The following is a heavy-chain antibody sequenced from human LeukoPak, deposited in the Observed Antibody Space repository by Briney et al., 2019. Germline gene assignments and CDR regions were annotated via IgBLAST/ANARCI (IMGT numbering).Heavy chain of an antibody. V-gene: IGHV3-11*04. CDR2: ISSSGSTI. CDR3: ARESIVVVPAARLGIFDY. Sequence: GGSLRLSCAASGFTFSDYYMSWIRQAPGKGLEWVSYISSSGSTIYYADSVKGRFTISRDNAKNSLYLQMNSLRAEDTAVYYCARESIVVVPAARLGIFDYWGQGTLVTVSS. CDR1: GFTFSDYY. J-gene: IGHJ4*02. D-gene: IGHD2-2*01.